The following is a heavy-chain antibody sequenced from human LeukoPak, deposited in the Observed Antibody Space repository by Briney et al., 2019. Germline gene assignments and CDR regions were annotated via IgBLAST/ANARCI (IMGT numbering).Heavy chain of an antibody. J-gene: IGHJ4*02. Sequence: GGSLRLSCAASGFTSSSYAMSWVRQAPGKGLEWVSAISGSGGSTYYADSVKGRFTISRDNSKNTLYLQMNSLRAEDTAVYYCAKFLQARDYFDYWGQGTLVTVSS. D-gene: IGHD4-11*01. CDR1: GFTSSSYA. V-gene: IGHV3-23*01. CDR3: AKFLQARDYFDY. CDR2: ISGSGGST.